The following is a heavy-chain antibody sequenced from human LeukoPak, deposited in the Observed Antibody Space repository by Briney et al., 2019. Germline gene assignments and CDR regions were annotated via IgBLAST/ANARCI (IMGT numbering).Heavy chain of an antibody. V-gene: IGHV3-30*14. CDR1: GFTFSSYA. CDR3: ATTNHQSQGYSYGFAIVDY. J-gene: IGHJ4*02. CDR2: ISYDGSNK. D-gene: IGHD5-18*01. Sequence: PGGSLRLSCAASGFTFSSYAMHWVRQAPGKGLEWVAVISYDGSNKYYADSVKGRFTISRDNSKNTLYLQMNSLRAEDTAVYYCATTNHQSQGYSYGFAIVDYWGQGTLVTVSS.